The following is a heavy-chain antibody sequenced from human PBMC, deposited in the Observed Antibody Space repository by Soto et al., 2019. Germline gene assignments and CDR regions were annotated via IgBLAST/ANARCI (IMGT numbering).Heavy chain of an antibody. Sequence: ASAKVSCKASGYSFTVYHMHWVRQAPGQGLEWMGWINNDSGGTKYAQKFEGRVTMSRDTSINTAYMELNNLISDDTAVYYCAREIRSGYYKYWYLDLWGRDTLVTAPQ. CDR1: GYSFTVYH. CDR2: INNDSGGT. J-gene: IGHJ2*01. CDR3: AREIRSGYYKYWYLDL. V-gene: IGHV1-2*02. D-gene: IGHD3-3*01.